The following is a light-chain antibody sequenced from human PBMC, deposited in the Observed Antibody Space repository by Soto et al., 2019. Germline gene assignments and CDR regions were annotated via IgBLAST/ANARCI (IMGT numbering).Light chain of an antibody. CDR2: AAS. V-gene: IGKV1-6*01. J-gene: IGKJ1*01. CDR1: QGIRND. CDR3: LQDYNYPRT. Sequence: AIQMTQSPSSLSASVGDRVTITCRASQGIRNDVGWYEQKPGKAPKLLIDAASSLQSGVPSRFSGSGSGTDFTLTISSLQPEDFATYYCLQDYNYPRTFGQGTKVDI.